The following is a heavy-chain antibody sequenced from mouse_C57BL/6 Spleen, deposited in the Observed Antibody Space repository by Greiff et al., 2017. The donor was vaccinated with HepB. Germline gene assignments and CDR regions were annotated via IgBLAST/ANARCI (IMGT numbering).Heavy chain of an antibody. D-gene: IGHD2-4*01. CDR1: GYTFTDYY. CDR3: ASYDYDASCLGY. CDR2: INPYNGGT. Sequence: VQLQQSGPVLVKPGASVKMSCKASGYTFTDYYMNWVKQSHGKSLEWIGVINPYNGGTSYNQKFNGKATLTVDNSSSTAYMELNSLTSEDSAVYYCASYDYDASCLGYWGQGTLVTVSA. V-gene: IGHV1-19*01. J-gene: IGHJ3*01.